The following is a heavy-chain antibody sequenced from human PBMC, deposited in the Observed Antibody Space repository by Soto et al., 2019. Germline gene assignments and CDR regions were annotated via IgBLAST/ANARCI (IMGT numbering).Heavy chain of an antibody. CDR3: ARDFRDGYYFDY. CDR1: GFTFSSYN. V-gene: IGHV3-21*01. D-gene: IGHD5-12*01. CDR2: ISSGNNYI. Sequence: EVQLVESGGGLVKPGGSLRLSCAASGFTFSSYNMNWVRQAPGKGLEWVSSISSGNNYIYHADSVKGRFTISRDNAKNSLYLQMNSLRAEDTAVYYCARDFRDGYYFDYWGQGTLVTVSS. J-gene: IGHJ4*02.